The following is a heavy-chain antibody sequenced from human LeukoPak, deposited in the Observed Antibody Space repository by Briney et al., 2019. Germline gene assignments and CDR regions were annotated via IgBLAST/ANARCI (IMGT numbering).Heavy chain of an antibody. V-gene: IGHV1-8*01. J-gene: IGHJ3*02. Sequence: GASVKVSCKASGYTFTSYDINWVRQATGQGLEWMGWMNPNSGNTGYAQKLQGRVTMTRNTSISTAYMELSSLRSEDTAVYYCARGSSGYDFDAFDIWGQGTMVTVSS. CDR2: MNPNSGNT. CDR1: GYTFTSYD. D-gene: IGHD5-12*01. CDR3: ARGSSGYDFDAFDI.